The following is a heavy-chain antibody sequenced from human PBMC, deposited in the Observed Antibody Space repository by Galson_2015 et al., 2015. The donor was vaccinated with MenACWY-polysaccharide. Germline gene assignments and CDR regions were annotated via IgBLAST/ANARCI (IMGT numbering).Heavy chain of an antibody. J-gene: IGHJ6*02. D-gene: IGHD2-2*01. Sequence: SLRLSCAASGFTFDDYAMHWVRQAPGKGLEWVSGISWNSGSIGYADSVKGRFTISRDNAKNSLYLQMNSLRAEDTALYYCAKDLGVVVARGGDGDGMDVWGQGTTVTVSS. CDR3: AKDLGVVVARGGDGDGMDV. CDR1: GFTFDDYA. V-gene: IGHV3-9*01. CDR2: ISWNSGSI.